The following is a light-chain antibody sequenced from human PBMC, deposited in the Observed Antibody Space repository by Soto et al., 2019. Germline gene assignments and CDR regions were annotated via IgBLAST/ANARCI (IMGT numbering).Light chain of an antibody. CDR2: EVN. Sequence: QSALTQPASVSGSPGQSITISCTGTSSDVGGHNYVSWYQQHPGKAPKNTIYEVNNGPSGVSDRFSGSKSGNTASLTISGLQAEDEAYYYCSSFTNSGTVVFGGGTQLTVL. V-gene: IGLV2-14*01. CDR3: SSFTNSGTVV. J-gene: IGLJ2*01. CDR1: SSDVGGHNY.